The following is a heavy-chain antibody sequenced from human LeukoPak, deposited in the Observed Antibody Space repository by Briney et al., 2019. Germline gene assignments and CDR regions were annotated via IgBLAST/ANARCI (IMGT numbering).Heavy chain of an antibody. D-gene: IGHD3-22*01. CDR3: ARDFHYYDSSGYQNWFDP. CDR1: GFTFSSYS. Sequence: GGSLRLSCAASGFTFSSYSMNWVRQAPGKGLEWGSSISSSSSYIYYADSVKGRFTISRDNAKNSLCLQMNSLRAEDTAVYYCARDFHYYDSSGYQNWFDPWGQGTLVTVSS. CDR2: ISSSSSYI. V-gene: IGHV3-21*01. J-gene: IGHJ5*02.